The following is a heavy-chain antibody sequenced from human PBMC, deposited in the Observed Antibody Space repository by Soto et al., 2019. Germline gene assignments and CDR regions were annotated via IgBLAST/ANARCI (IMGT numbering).Heavy chain of an antibody. CDR1: GYSFTTYW. Sequence: GESLKISCKGSGYSFTTYWSGWVRQLPGQGLEWMGVMFPGDSDTRYSPSFQGQVTMSADPSTNTAYLEWSSLKAADSAMYYCARVTDSSLGTMDVWGPGLTASASS. D-gene: IGHD6-13*01. J-gene: IGHJ6*02. CDR2: MFPGDSDT. V-gene: IGHV5-51*01. CDR3: ARVTDSSLGTMDV.